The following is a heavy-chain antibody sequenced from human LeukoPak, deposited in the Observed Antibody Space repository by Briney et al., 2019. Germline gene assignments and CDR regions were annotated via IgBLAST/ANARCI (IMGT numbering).Heavy chain of an antibody. J-gene: IGHJ4*02. Sequence: GESLKISCKGSGYSFTSYWIGWVRPMPGKGLEWMGIIYPGDSDTRYSPSFQGQVTISADKSISTAYLQWSSLKASDTAMYYCARQRIAAAAPFDYWGQGTLVTVSS. V-gene: IGHV5-51*01. CDR2: IYPGDSDT. CDR1: GYSFTSYW. CDR3: ARQRIAAAAPFDY. D-gene: IGHD6-13*01.